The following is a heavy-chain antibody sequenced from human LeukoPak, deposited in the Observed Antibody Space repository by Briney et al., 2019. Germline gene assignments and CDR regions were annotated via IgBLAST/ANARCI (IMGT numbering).Heavy chain of an antibody. J-gene: IGHJ5*02. CDR3: ASSHTVAESNWFDP. Sequence: SVKVSCKASGGTFSSYAISWVRQAPGQGLEWMGRIIPIFGTANYAQKFQGRVTITTDESTSTAYMELSSQRSEDTAVYYCASSHTVAESNWFDPWGQGTLVTVSS. D-gene: IGHD4-11*01. CDR1: GGTFSSYA. CDR2: IIPIFGTA. V-gene: IGHV1-69*05.